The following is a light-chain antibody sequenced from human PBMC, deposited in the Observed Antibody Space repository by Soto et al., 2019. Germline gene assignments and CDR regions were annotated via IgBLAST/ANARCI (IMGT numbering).Light chain of an antibody. Sequence: DIQMTQSPSPLSASIGDRVTIGCRASQSLSGWLAWYKQKPGKAPSLLIYKTSNLESGVPSRFSGSGSGTAFTLTISSLQPDDFESYYGQQYISYPYTFGQGTNLNIK. CDR2: KTS. CDR3: QQYISYPYT. V-gene: IGKV1-5*03. J-gene: IGKJ2*01. CDR1: QSLSGW.